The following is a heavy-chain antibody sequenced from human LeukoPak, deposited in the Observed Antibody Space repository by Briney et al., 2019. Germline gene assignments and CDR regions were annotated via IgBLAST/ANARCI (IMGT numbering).Heavy chain of an antibody. V-gene: IGHV1-8*03. CDR1: GYTFNSYD. Sequence: GASVKVSCKASGYTFNSYDINWVRQATGRGLEWMGWMKPNSGNTGYAQKFQGRVTITRNTSISTAYMELSSLRSDDTAVYYCARTRVVGDYYYMDVWGKGTTVTVSS. J-gene: IGHJ6*03. CDR3: ARTRVVGDYYYMDV. CDR2: MKPNSGNT. D-gene: IGHD1-26*01.